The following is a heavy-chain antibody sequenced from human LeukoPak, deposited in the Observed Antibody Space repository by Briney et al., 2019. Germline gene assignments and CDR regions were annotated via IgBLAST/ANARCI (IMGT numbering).Heavy chain of an antibody. J-gene: IGHJ4*02. V-gene: IGHV4-30-2*01. CDR2: IYHSGSP. CDR3: ARGDPRGDYFDY. Sequence: PSETLSLTCAVSGGSISSGGYSWSWIRQPPGKGLEWIGYIYHSGSPYYNPSLKSRVTISVDRSKNQFSLKLSSVTAADTAVYYCARGDPRGDYFDYWGQGTLVTVSS. CDR1: GGSISSGGYS. D-gene: IGHD3-16*01.